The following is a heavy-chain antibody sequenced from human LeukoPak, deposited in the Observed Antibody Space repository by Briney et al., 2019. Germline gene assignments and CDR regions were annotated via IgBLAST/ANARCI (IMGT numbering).Heavy chain of an antibody. CDR1: GGSISSYY. V-gene: IGHV4-4*07. Sequence: SENLSLTCTVSGGSISSYYWSWIRQPAGKGLEWIGRIYTSGSTNYNPSLKSRVTMSVDTSKNQFSLKLSSVTAADTAVYYCARSLLLWFGELSDAFDIWGQGTMVTVSS. CDR3: ARSLLLWFGELSDAFDI. J-gene: IGHJ3*02. D-gene: IGHD3-10*01. CDR2: IYTSGST.